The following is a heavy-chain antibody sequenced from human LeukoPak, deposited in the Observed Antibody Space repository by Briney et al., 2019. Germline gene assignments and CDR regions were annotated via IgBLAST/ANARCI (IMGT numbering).Heavy chain of an antibody. Sequence: GGSLRLSCTASGFTFSSYVMHWVRQAPGKGLEWVAVIWYDGSNKYYADSVKGRFTISRDNSKNTLYLQMNSLRAEDTAVYYCARDPTQPKYGDYQYYFDYWGQGTLVTVSS. CDR3: ARDPTQPKYGDYQYYFDY. CDR1: GFTFSSYV. CDR2: IWYDGSNK. V-gene: IGHV3-33*01. D-gene: IGHD4-17*01. J-gene: IGHJ4*02.